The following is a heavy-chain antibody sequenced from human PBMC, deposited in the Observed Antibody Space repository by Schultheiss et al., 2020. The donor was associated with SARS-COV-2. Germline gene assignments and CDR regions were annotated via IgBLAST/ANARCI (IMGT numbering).Heavy chain of an antibody. Sequence: SETLSLTCAVYGGSFSDYCWTWIRQPPGKGLEWIGEINHSGSTNYNPSLKSRVTISVDTSKNQFSLKLSSLTAADTAVYYCASGVRVATPIGYYYYGMDVWGQGTTVTVSS. D-gene: IGHD5-12*01. CDR3: ASGVRVATPIGYYYYGMDV. J-gene: IGHJ6*02. CDR1: GGSFSDYC. CDR2: INHSGST. V-gene: IGHV4-34*01.